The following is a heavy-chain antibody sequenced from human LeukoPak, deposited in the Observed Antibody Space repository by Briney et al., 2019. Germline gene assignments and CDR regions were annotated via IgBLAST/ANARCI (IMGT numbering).Heavy chain of an antibody. D-gene: IGHD3-22*01. Sequence: SETLSLTCTVSGGSISSYYWSWIRQPPGKGLEWIGYIYYSGSTNYTPSLKSRDTISVDTSKNQFSLKLSSVTAADTAVYYCARASGYYDSSGYSYFDYWGQGTLVTVSS. CDR2: IYYSGST. V-gene: IGHV4-59*01. J-gene: IGHJ4*02. CDR1: GGSISSYY. CDR3: ARASGYYDSSGYSYFDY.